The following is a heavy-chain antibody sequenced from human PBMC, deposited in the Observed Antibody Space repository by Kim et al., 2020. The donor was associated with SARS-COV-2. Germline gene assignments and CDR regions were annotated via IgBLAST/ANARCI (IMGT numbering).Heavy chain of an antibody. V-gene: IGHV3-7*01. CDR3: ARYQWEEDDAFDI. Sequence: GGSLRLSCAASGFTFSSYWMSWVRQAPGKGLEWVANIKQDGSEKYYVDSVKGRFTISRDNAKNSLYLQMNSLRAEDTAVYYCARYQWEEDDAFDIWGQGTMVTVSS. CDR1: GFTFSSYW. D-gene: IGHD1-26*01. J-gene: IGHJ3*02. CDR2: IKQDGSEK.